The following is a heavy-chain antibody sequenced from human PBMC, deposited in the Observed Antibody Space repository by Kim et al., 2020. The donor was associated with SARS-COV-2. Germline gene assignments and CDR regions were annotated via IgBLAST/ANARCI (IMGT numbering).Heavy chain of an antibody. V-gene: IGHV4-59*01. Sequence: YTPSPKSRVTISVDTSKNQFSLKLSSVTAADTAVYYCARVQSSGWFLYDYWGQGTLVTVSS. CDR3: ARVQSSGWFLYDY. D-gene: IGHD6-19*01. J-gene: IGHJ4*02.